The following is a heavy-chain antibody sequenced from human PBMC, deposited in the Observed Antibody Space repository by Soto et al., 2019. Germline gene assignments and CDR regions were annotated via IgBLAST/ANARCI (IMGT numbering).Heavy chain of an antibody. CDR1: GFNCRGFT. J-gene: IGHJ4*02. V-gene: IGHV3-30-3*01. Sequence: QVHLVESGGGVVQPGGSLRLSCAASGFNCRGFTMHLVRQAPDKGLEWLSVISYAGDYKNYADSVRGRIYISRDNSKNTLFLQMNSLRAADTAVYFCAREPGGYSGSAKNFDYWGQGSLVIGSS. CDR2: ISYAGDYK. D-gene: IGHD6-25*01. CDR3: AREPGGYSGSAKNFDY.